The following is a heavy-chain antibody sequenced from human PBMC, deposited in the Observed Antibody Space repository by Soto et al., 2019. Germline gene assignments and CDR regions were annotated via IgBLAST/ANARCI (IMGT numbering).Heavy chain of an antibody. Sequence: PGGSLRLSCAASGFTFSSYSLNWVRQAPGPGLEWVSSISSSSSYIYYADSVKGRFTISRDNAKNSLYLQMNSLRAEDTAVYYCARVGGSSASYYYYYGMDVWGQGTTVTVSS. CDR1: GFTFSSYS. D-gene: IGHD6-6*01. V-gene: IGHV3-21*01. CDR3: ARVGGSSASYYYYYGMDV. CDR2: ISSSSSYI. J-gene: IGHJ6*02.